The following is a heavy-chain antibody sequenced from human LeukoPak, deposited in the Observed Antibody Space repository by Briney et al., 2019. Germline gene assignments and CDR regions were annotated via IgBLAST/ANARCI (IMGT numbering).Heavy chain of an antibody. CDR3: ARRGWLGDSFDL. CDR1: GGSISSFY. D-gene: IGHD3-10*01. Sequence: KPSETLSLTCTVSGGSISSFYWAWIQQPPGKGLEWIGYILYTANSYYNPSLNSRVTISVDTSKNQVSLKLSSVTAADTAVYYCARRGWLGDSFDLWGQGTMVSVS. CDR2: ILYTANS. J-gene: IGHJ3*01. V-gene: IGHV4-59*08.